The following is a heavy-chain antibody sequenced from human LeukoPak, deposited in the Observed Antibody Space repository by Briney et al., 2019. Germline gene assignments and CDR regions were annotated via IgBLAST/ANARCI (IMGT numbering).Heavy chain of an antibody. J-gene: IGHJ4*02. CDR3: ARLLYYYDSSGYYYFDY. V-gene: IGHV4-59*08. Sequence: KPSETLSLTCTVSGGSISSYYWSWIRQPPGKGLEWIGYIYYSGSTNSNPSLKSRVTISLDTSKSQFSLKLSSVTAADTAVYYCARLLYYYDSSGYYYFDYWGQGTLVTVSS. CDR1: GGSISSYY. CDR2: IYYSGST. D-gene: IGHD3-22*01.